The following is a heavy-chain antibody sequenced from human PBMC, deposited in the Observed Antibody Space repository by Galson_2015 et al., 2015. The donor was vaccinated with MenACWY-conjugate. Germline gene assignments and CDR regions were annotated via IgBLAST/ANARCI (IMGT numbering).Heavy chain of an antibody. D-gene: IGHD1-26*01. V-gene: IGHV3-74*03. CDR3: ARDGGGGTPFDC. CDR1: GFTIGRYW. Sequence: SLRLSCAASGFTIGRYWIHWVRQVPGKGPVWISCITVDATNTEFADSVKGRFALSRDNARSTVYLQMNRLTAEDTAVYYCARDGGGGTPFDCWGQGTLVTVSS. CDR2: ITVDATNT. J-gene: IGHJ4*02.